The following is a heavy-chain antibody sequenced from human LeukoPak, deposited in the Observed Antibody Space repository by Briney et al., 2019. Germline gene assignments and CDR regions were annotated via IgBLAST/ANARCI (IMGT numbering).Heavy chain of an antibody. CDR3: ARGPTMIVLQNWFDP. D-gene: IGHD3-22*01. CDR1: GFTFSSFA. Sequence: GGSLRLSCAASGFTFSSFAMDWVRQAPGKGLEYVSAISSNGGSTYYANSVKGRFTISRDNSKNMLFLQMGSLRAEDMAVYYCARGPTMIVLQNWFDPWGQGTLVTVSS. J-gene: IGHJ5*02. CDR2: ISSNGGST. V-gene: IGHV3-64*01.